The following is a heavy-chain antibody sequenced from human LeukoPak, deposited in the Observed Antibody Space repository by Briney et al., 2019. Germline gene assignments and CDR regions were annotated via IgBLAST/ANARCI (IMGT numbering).Heavy chain of an antibody. V-gene: IGHV3-53*01. Sequence: GGSLRLSCAASGFTVNTNYMSWVRQAPGKGLEWVSIMHSSGSTYYADSVKGRFTFSRDNSKNTLYLQTNSLRAEDTAVYYCARDGGSGRGYYYYYGMDVWGQGTTVTVSS. CDR3: ARDGGSGRGYYYYYGMDV. CDR2: MHSSGST. CDR1: GFTVNTNY. D-gene: IGHD1-26*01. J-gene: IGHJ6*02.